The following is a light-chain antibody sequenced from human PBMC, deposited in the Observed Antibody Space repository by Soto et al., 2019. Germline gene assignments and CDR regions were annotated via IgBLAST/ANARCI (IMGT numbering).Light chain of an antibody. Sequence: QSALTQPASVSGSPGQSITISCTGTSSDVGAYNHVSWYQHHPGKAPKLMIYEVANRPSGVSDRFSGSKSGNTASLTISGLQAEDEADYFCSSSTTSNTPVFGGGTKLTVL. V-gene: IGLV2-14*01. CDR1: SSDVGAYNH. CDR2: EVA. CDR3: SSSTTSNTPV. J-gene: IGLJ3*02.